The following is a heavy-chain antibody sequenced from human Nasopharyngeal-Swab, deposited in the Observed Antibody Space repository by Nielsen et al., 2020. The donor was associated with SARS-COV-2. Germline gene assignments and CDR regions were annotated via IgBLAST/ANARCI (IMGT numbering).Heavy chain of an antibody. CDR3: ARHPLEDRTPYYFDY. D-gene: IGHD2-2*01. J-gene: IGHJ4*02. Sequence: GESLKISCKGSGYSFTSYWIGWVRQMPGKGLEWMGIIYPGDSDTRYSPSFQGQVTISADKSISTAYLQWSSLKASDTAMYYCARHPLEDRTPYYFDYWGQGTLVTVSS. CDR2: IYPGDSDT. V-gene: IGHV5-51*01. CDR1: GYSFTSYW.